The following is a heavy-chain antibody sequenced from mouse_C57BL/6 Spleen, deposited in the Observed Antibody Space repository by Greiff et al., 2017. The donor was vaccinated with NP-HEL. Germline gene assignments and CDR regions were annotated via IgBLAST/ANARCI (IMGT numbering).Heavy chain of an antibody. D-gene: IGHD2-1*01. Sequence: EVQLQQSGGGLVQPGGSLKLSCAASGFTFSDYGMAWVRQAPRKGPEWVAFISNLAYSIYYADTVTGRFTISRENAKNTLYLEMSSLRSEDTAMYYCARGDMVRRAMDYWGQGTSVTVSS. CDR2: ISNLAYSI. CDR3: ARGDMVRRAMDY. J-gene: IGHJ4*01. CDR1: GFTFSDYG. V-gene: IGHV5-15*01.